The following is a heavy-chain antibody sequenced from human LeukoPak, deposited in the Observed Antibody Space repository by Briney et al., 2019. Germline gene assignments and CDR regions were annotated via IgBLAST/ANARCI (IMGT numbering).Heavy chain of an antibody. CDR3: ARGPRPTAIYYFYGMDV. CDR2: IYYSGST. D-gene: IGHD4-17*01. CDR1: GVSISSYY. V-gene: IGHV4-59*01. Sequence: PSETLSLTCTVSGVSISSYYWSWVRQPPGKGLEWLGYIYYSGSTNYNPSLKSRVPISVDTSKNQFSLKLSSVTAADTAVYYCARGPRPTAIYYFYGMDVWGQGTTVTVSS. J-gene: IGHJ6*02.